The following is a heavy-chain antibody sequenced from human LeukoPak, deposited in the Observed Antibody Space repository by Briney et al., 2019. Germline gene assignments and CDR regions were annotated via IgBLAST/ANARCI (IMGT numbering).Heavy chain of an antibody. CDR2: INHSGST. D-gene: IGHD6-6*01. V-gene: IGHV4-34*01. CDR3: ARGLRSSSSPLVYYWFDP. CDR1: GGSFSGYY. Sequence: ASETLSLTCAVYGGSFSGYYWSWIRQPPGKGLEWIGEINHSGSTNYNPSLKSRVTISVDTSKNQFSLKLSSVTAADTAVYYCARGLRSSSSPLVYYWFDPWGQGTLVTVSS. J-gene: IGHJ5*02.